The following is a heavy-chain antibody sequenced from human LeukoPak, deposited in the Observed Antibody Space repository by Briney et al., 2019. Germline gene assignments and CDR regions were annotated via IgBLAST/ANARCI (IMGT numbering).Heavy chain of an antibody. Sequence: PSETLSLTCTVSGASFSSYYWNCIRQPPGKRLEWIGYIHHSGSSDYNPSLKSRVTMSIDTSKNQFSLKVTSVTAADTAVYFCARGGGCTSTSCDLDYWGQGILVTVSS. V-gene: IGHV4-59*01. CDR3: ARGGGCTSTSCDLDY. J-gene: IGHJ4*02. CDR1: GASFSSYY. CDR2: IHHSGSS. D-gene: IGHD2-2*01.